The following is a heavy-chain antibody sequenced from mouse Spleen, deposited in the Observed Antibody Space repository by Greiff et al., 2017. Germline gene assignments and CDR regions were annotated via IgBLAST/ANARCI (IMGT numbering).Heavy chain of an antibody. J-gene: IGHJ1*03. CDR3: VTGTRWYFDV. V-gene: IGHV1-64*01. CDR1: GYTFTSYW. D-gene: IGHD4-1*01. CDR2: IHTNSGST. Sequence: VQLQQPGAELVKPGASVKLSCKASGYTFTSYWMHWVKQRPGQGLEWIGMIHTNSGSTNYNEKFKSKATLTVDKSSSTAYMQLSSLTSEDSAVYYCVTGTRWYFDVWGTGTTVTVSS.